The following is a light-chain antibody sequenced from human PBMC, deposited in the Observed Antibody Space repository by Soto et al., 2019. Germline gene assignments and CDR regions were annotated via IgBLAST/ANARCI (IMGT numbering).Light chain of an antibody. J-gene: IGKJ5*01. CDR1: QIVKNRY. V-gene: IGKV3D-20*01. CDR2: DAS. CDR3: QHYYDKPGT. Sequence: EIVLTQSPATLWLSPGEIATLSCGASQIVKNRYVAWYQQKPGLAPRLLIYDASTRATGIPDRFSGSGSGTDVTLPINRLEPEDFAGYYCQHYYDKPGTFGQGTRLDI.